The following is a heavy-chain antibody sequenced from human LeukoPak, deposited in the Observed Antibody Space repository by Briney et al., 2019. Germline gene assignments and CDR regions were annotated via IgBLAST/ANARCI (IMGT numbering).Heavy chain of an antibody. CDR1: GFTFSIYA. J-gene: IGHJ4*02. D-gene: IGHD4-17*01. CDR2: ISSSSSYI. Sequence: GGSLRLSCAASGFTFSIYAMTWVRQAPGKGLEWVSSISSSSSYIYYADSVKGRFTISRDNAKNSLYLQVNSLRAEDTAVYYCARDEPDYGDYVSRYWGQGTLVTVSS. CDR3: ARDEPDYGDYVSRY. V-gene: IGHV3-21*01.